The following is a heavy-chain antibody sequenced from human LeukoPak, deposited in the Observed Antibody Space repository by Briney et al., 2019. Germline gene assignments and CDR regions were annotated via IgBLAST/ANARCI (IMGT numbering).Heavy chain of an antibody. CDR1: GFTFTRYG. CDR2: ISAYNGDT. J-gene: IGHJ4*02. D-gene: IGHD6-19*01. CDR3: SRDPSNTSGWYAWADY. V-gene: IGHV1-18*01. Sequence: ASVKVSCKASGFTFTRYGFNWVRQATGQGLEWRGWISAYNGDTKYAQKFQDRLTMTTDTSTTTAYMELRSLRSDDTALYYCSRDPSNTSGWYAWADYWGQGTLVTVSS.